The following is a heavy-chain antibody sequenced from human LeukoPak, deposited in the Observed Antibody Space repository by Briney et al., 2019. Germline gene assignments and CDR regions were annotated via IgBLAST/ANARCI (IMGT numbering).Heavy chain of an antibody. D-gene: IGHD6-6*01. CDR3: AREVGGHRAARRPGYFDY. CDR2: IIPILGIA. Sequence: SVKVSCKASGGTFSSYAISWVRQAPGQGLEWMGRIIPILGIANYAQKFQGGVTITADKSTSTAYMELRSLRSDDTAVYYCAREVGGHRAARRPGYFDYWGQGTLVTVSS. V-gene: IGHV1-69*04. CDR1: GGTFSSYA. J-gene: IGHJ4*02.